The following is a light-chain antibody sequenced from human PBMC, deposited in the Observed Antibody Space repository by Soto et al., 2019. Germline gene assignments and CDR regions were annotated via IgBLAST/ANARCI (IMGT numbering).Light chain of an antibody. CDR2: EGS. V-gene: IGLV2-23*01. J-gene: IGLJ2*01. Sequence: QSVLTQPASVSGSPGQSITISCTGTISDIRSYNLVSWYQHHPGKAPKVMIYEGSKRPSGVSNRFSGSRSGSTASLTISGLQAEDEADYYCCSYAGSDTLVFGGGTKLTVL. CDR1: ISDIRSYNL. CDR3: CSYAGSDTLV.